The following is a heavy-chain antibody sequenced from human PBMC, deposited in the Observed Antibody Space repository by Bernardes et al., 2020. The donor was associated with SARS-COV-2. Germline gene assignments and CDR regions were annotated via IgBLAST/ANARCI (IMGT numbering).Heavy chain of an antibody. V-gene: IGHV4-4*02. D-gene: IGHD4-4*01. CDR2: VSHTGTI. CDR1: GDSISSLSW. CDR3: ARLVTSITPKMDV. Sequence: SETLSLTCVVSGDSISSLSWWNWGRQPAGKGLEWIADVSHTGTINYNPSLMSRLTISMDKSRNRFSLKLRSVTAADTAIYYCARLVTSITPKMDVWGQGTTVSVSS. J-gene: IGHJ6*02.